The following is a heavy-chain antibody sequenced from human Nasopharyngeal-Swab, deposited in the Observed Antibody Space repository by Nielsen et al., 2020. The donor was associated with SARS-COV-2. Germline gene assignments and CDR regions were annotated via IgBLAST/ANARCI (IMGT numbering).Heavy chain of an antibody. CDR1: GLNFKVSA. Sequence: SVKVSCKASGLNFKVSAVQWVRQARGQRLEWIGWIVVGSGNTNYEQKFQERVTITRDMSTSTAYMELGSLRSEDTGVYYCAAWVTGELPFDYWGQGTLVTVSS. CDR3: AAWVTGELPFDY. J-gene: IGHJ4*02. CDR2: IVVGSGNT. D-gene: IGHD1-7*01. V-gene: IGHV1-58*01.